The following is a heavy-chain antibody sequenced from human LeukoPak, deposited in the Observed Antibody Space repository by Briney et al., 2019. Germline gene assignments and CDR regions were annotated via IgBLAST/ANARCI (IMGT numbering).Heavy chain of an antibody. D-gene: IGHD3-22*01. Sequence: SETLSLTCTVSNGSIGYYYWTWIRQPPGKGLEWIGYIYNSGTNINPSLKNRVTILVDTSKSQFSLKLSSVTAADTAVYFCAREPHFDSTGYYSSQPFDIWGQGTMVTVSS. CDR2: IYNSGT. J-gene: IGHJ3*02. CDR1: NGSIGYYY. V-gene: IGHV4-59*01. CDR3: AREPHFDSTGYYSSQPFDI.